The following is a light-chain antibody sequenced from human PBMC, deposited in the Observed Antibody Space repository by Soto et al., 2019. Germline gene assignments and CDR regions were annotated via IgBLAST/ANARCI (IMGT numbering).Light chain of an antibody. V-gene: IGLV2-14*01. Sequence: QSVLTQPASVSGSPGQSITISCTGTSSDVGGYNFVSWYQQHPGKAPKLMIYEVSNRPSGVSNRFSASKSGNTASLTISGLQAEDEADYYCSSYTSSSTLLYVFGTGTKVTVL. CDR1: SSDVGGYNF. CDR2: EVS. J-gene: IGLJ1*01. CDR3: SSYTSSSTLLYV.